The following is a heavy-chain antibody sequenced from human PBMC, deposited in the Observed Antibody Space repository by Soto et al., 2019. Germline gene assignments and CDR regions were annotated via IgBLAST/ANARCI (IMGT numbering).Heavy chain of an antibody. CDR2: ISGSGGST. CDR1: GFTFSSYA. Sequence: GGSLILSCAASGFTFSSYAMSWVRQAPGKGLEWVSAISGSGGSTYYADSVKGRFTISRDNSKNTLYLQMNSLRAEDTAVVYCAKDKTSSSWYEAGRDYWGQGT. D-gene: IGHD6-13*01. CDR3: AKDKTSSSWYEAGRDY. V-gene: IGHV3-23*01. J-gene: IGHJ4*02.